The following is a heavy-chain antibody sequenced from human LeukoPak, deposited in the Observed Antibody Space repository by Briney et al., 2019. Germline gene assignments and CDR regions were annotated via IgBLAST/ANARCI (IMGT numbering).Heavy chain of an antibody. D-gene: IGHD6-13*01. J-gene: IGHJ4*02. Sequence: PGGSLRLSCAASGFTLSSHAMSWVRQAPGKGLEWVSLISGNAGSTYYADSVKGRFTISRDNAKNSLYLQMNSLRAEDTAVYYCARDGIFIAADCWGQGTLVTVSS. V-gene: IGHV3-23*01. CDR2: ISGNAGST. CDR3: ARDGIFIAADC. CDR1: GFTLSSHA.